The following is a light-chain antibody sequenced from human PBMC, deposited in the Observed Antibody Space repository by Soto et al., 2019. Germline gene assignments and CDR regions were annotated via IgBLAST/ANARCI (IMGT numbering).Light chain of an antibody. CDR3: QQANSFPRT. J-gene: IGKJ3*01. Sequence: DIQMTQSPSSVSASVGDRVTITCRASQGISSMLAWYQQKPGKAPQLLIYTTSNLLSGVPSRFSGSGSGTDFTLTISSLQPEDFATYYCQQANSFPRTFGPGTKVDIK. CDR2: TTS. V-gene: IGKV1-12*01. CDR1: QGISSM.